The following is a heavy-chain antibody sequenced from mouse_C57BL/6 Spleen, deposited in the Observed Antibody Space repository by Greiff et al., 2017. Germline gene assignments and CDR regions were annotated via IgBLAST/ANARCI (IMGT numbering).Heavy chain of an antibody. V-gene: IGHV1-61*01. CDR2: IYPSDSET. CDR1: GYTFTSYW. CDR3: ARGGYYGYDGFAY. Sequence: QVQLQQPGAELVRPGSSVKLSCKASGYTFTSYWMDWVKQRSGQGLEWIGNIYPSDSETHYNQKFKDKATLTVDKSSSTAYMQLSSLTSEDSAVYYCARGGYYGYDGFAYWGQGTLVTVSA. D-gene: IGHD2-2*01. J-gene: IGHJ3*01.